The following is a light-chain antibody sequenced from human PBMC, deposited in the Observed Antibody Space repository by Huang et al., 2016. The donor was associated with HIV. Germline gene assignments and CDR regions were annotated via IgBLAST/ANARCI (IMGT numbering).Light chain of an antibody. CDR3: QQYYSTPT. CDR2: WAS. V-gene: IGKV4-1*01. Sequence: DIVMTQSPDSLAVSLGERATFNCKSSQSVLYSSNNKNYLAWYQQKPGQPPKLLIYWASTRESGVPDRFSGSGSGTDFTLTINTLQAEDVAIYYCQQYYSTPTFGQGTKVELK. CDR1: QSVLYSSNNKNY. J-gene: IGKJ1*01.